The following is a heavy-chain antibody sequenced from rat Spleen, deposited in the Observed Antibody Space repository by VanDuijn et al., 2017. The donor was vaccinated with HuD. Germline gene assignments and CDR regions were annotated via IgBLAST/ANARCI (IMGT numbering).Heavy chain of an antibody. CDR3: AKGLDGTSDVDY. CDR1: GFTLSNFP. J-gene: IGHJ2*01. Sequence: EVQLVESGGGLMQPGGSVKLSCAASGFTLSNFPMAWVRQAPTKGLEWVATISIIAGSTYYRDSVKGRFTISRDNAKSTLYLQMNSLRSEDTATDYCAKGLDGTSDVDYWGQGVMVTVSS. V-gene: IGHV5-46*01. D-gene: IGHD1-12*02. CDR2: ISIIAGST.